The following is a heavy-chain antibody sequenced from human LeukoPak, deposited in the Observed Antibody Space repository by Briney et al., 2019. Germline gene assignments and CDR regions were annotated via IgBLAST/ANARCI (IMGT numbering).Heavy chain of an antibody. CDR1: GYTLTELS. J-gene: IGHJ4*02. D-gene: IGHD5-18*01. Sequence: ASVKVSCKVSGYTLTELSMHWVRQAPGKGLEWMGGFDPEDGETIYAQKFQGRVTMTGDTSTDTAYMELSSLRDEDTAVYYCASSKGYSYGYGYWGQGTLVTVSS. CDR3: ASSKGYSYGYGY. CDR2: FDPEDGET. V-gene: IGHV1-24*01.